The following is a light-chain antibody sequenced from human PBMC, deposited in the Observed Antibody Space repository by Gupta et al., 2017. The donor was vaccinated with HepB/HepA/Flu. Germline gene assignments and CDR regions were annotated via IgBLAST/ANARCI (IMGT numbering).Light chain of an antibody. CDR3: QSFDSSLSGVV. CDR2: GNN. Sequence: QSVLTQPPSVSGAPGQRVTISCTGSSSNIGATYGVHWYQHLPGTAPKLLIYGNNNRPSGVPDRFSGSKSGTSASLASTGLQAEDEADYYCQSFDSSLSGVVFGGGTKLTVL. V-gene: IGLV1-40*01. J-gene: IGLJ2*01. CDR1: SSNIGATYG.